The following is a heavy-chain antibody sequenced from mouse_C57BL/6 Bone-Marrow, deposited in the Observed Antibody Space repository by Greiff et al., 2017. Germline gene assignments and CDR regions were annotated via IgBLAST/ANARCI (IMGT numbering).Heavy chain of an antibody. CDR2: LWSGGST. Sequence: VQLQESGPGLVQPSQSLSITCTVSGFSLTSYGVHWVRQSPGKGLEWLGVLWSGGSTDYNAAFVSRLSISKDNSKSQVFFKMNSLQADDTAIYYCARTYDYDDEGLFDYWGQGTTLTVSS. D-gene: IGHD2-4*01. CDR1: GFSLTSYG. V-gene: IGHV2-2*01. J-gene: IGHJ2*01. CDR3: ARTYDYDDEGLFDY.